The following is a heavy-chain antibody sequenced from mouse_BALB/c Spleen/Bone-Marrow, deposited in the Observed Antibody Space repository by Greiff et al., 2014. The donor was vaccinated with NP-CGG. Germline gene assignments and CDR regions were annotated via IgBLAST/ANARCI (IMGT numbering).Heavy chain of an antibody. CDR3: ARETTRGAMDY. V-gene: IGHV5-15*02. D-gene: IGHD2-1*01. Sequence: EVMLVESGGALVQPGGSRKLSCAASGFTFSDYGMAWVRQAPGKGPEWVAFISNLAYSIYYTDTVTGRFTISRENAKNTLYLEVSSLGSEDTAMYYCARETTRGAMDYWGQGTSVTVSS. CDR2: ISNLAYSI. CDR1: GFTFSDYG. J-gene: IGHJ4*01.